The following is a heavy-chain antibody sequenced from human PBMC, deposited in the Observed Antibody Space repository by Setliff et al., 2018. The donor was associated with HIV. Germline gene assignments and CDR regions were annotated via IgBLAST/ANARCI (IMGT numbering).Heavy chain of an antibody. CDR1: GGSISSGDHY. CDR2: IYYSGST. J-gene: IGHJ5*02. D-gene: IGHD6-13*01. CDR3: ARILVAAAGTGFDP. V-gene: IGHV4-30-4*08. Sequence: PSETLSLTCTVSGGSISSGDHYWSWVRQPPGKGLEWIGYIYYSGSTYYNPSLKSRVTISVDTSKNQFSLKVSSVTAADTAVYYCARILVAAAGTGFDPWGQGILVTVSS.